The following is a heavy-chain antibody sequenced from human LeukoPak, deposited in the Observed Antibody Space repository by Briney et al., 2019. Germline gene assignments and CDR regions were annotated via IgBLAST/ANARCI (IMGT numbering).Heavy chain of an antibody. V-gene: IGHV3-74*01. J-gene: IGHJ4*02. Sequence: GGSLRLSCAASGFTFSGYWMRWVRQAPGKGLVWVSRIISDGSNTTYADSVKGRFTISRDNAKNTLYLQMSSLRAEDTAVYYCVINSYDSSGYYDYWGQGTLVTVSS. CDR1: GFTFSGYW. D-gene: IGHD3-22*01. CDR2: IISDGSNT. CDR3: VINSYDSSGYYDY.